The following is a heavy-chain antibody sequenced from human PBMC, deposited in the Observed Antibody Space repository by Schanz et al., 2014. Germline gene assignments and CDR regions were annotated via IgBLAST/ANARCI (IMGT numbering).Heavy chain of an antibody. J-gene: IGHJ4*02. Sequence: QVQLVQSGAEVKKPGSSVKVSCKASGDTFRSYTINWVRHAPGQGLEWMGRIIPITGITNYAQKFQGRVTITANKSTSTAYMELTILRPEDTAVYYCARSNYYDNSDYYNSFDYWGQGTLVTVSS. V-gene: IGHV1-69*02. CDR1: GDTFRSYT. CDR3: ARSNYYDNSDYYNSFDY. CDR2: IIPITGIT. D-gene: IGHD3-22*01.